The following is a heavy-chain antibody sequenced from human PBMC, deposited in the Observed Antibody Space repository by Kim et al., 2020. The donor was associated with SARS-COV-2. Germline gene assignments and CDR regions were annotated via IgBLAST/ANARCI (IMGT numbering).Heavy chain of an antibody. Sequence: GGSLRLSCAASGFTFSNAWMSWVRQAPGKGLEWVGRIKSKTDGGTTDYAAPVKGRFTISRDDSKNTLYLQMNSLKTEDTAVYYCTTDAIVLMVYATPFDYWGQGTLVTVSS. D-gene: IGHD2-8*01. J-gene: IGHJ4*02. CDR2: IKSKTDGGTT. CDR1: GFTFSNAW. V-gene: IGHV3-15*01. CDR3: TTDAIVLMVYATPFDY.